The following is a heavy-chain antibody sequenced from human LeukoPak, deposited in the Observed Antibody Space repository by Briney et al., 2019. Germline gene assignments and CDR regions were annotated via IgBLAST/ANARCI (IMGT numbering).Heavy chain of an antibody. CDR1: GFTFGSYA. CDR2: ISGRGGSP. J-gene: IGHJ4*02. V-gene: IGHV3-23*01. D-gene: IGHD1-26*01. Sequence: GGSLRLSCAASGFTFGSYAMSWVRQAPGKGLEWVSTISGRGGSPYYADSVKGRFTISRDNSKNTLYLQMNSLRAEDTAVYYCAKVRSGSYGGVDYWGQGTLVTVSS. CDR3: AKVRSGSYGGVDY.